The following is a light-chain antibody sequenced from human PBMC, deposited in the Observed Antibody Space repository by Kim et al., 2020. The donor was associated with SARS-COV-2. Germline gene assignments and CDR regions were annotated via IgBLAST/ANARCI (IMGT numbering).Light chain of an antibody. J-gene: IGLJ2*01. CDR3: SSYAGNNIVV. Sequence: GQSVSLSCTGTSSDVGDYAYVSWYQQHPGKAPKLIIYEVTKRPSGVPDRFSGSKSGNTASLTVSGLQAEDEADFYCSSYAGNNIVVFGGGTQLTVL. V-gene: IGLV2-8*01. CDR1: SSDVGDYAY. CDR2: EVT.